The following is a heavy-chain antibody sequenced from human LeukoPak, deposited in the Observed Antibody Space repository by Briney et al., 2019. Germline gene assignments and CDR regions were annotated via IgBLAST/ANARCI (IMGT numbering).Heavy chain of an antibody. CDR2: MNPNSGNT. CDR3: ARSMAFYYMDV. Sequence: ASVKVSCKASGYTFTSYDINWVRQATGQGLEWMGWMNPNSGNTGYAQKFQGRVTITRNTSISTAYMELSSLRSEDTAVYYCARSMAFYYMDVWGKGTTVTASS. J-gene: IGHJ6*03. D-gene: IGHD2-8*01. CDR1: GYTFTSYD. V-gene: IGHV1-8*03.